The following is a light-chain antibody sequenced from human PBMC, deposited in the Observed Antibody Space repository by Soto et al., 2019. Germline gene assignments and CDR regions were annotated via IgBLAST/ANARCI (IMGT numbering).Light chain of an antibody. Sequence: DIQMTQSPSSLSASVGDRVTITCRASQSISSYLNWYQQKPGKAPKLLIYAASSLQSGFPSRFSGSGSGTDFTLTISSLQPEDFATYYCQQSYITPWTFGQGTTVEIK. CDR1: QSISSY. CDR3: QQSYITPWT. V-gene: IGKV1-39*01. J-gene: IGKJ1*01. CDR2: AAS.